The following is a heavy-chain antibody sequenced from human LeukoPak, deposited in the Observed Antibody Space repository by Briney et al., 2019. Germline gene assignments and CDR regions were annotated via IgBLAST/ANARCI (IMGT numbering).Heavy chain of an antibody. J-gene: IGHJ4*02. V-gene: IGHV1-46*01. Sequence: ASVKVSCKTSGYTFTNYYMHWVRQAPGQGLEWMGVINPSGGSTNYAQNFQGRVTITTDESTSTAYMELSSLRSEDTAVYYCASGSYFPFDYWGQGTLVTVSS. CDR1: GYTFTNYY. CDR2: INPSGGST. D-gene: IGHD1-26*01. CDR3: ASGSYFPFDY.